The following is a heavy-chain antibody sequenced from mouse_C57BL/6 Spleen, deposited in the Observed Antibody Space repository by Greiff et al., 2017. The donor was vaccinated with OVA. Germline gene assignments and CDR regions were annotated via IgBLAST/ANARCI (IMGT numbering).Heavy chain of an antibody. J-gene: IGHJ2*01. D-gene: IGHD1-1*01. CDR1: GYTFTSYW. CDR2: IHPSDSDT. CDR3: AMITTVVARDY. V-gene: IGHV1-74*01. Sequence: QVQLQQPGAELVKPGASVQVSCKASGYTFTSYWMHWVKQRPGQGLEWIGRIHPSDSDTNYNQKFTGKATLTVDKYSSTAYMQLSSLTSDDSAVYYCAMITTVVARDYWGQGTTLTVSS.